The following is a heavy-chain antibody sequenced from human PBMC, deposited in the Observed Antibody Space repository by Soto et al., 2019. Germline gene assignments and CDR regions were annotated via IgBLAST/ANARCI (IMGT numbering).Heavy chain of an antibody. CDR1: GFTFSSYA. CDR2: ISYDGSNK. Sequence: PGGSLRLSCAASGFTFSSYAMHWVRQAPGKGLEWVAVISYDGSNKYYADFVKGRFTISRDNSKNTLYLQMNSLRAEDTAVYYCARDRCSSTSCYGYYYYGMDVWGQGTTVTVSS. CDR3: ARDRCSSTSCYGYYYYGMDV. D-gene: IGHD2-2*01. V-gene: IGHV3-30-3*01. J-gene: IGHJ6*02.